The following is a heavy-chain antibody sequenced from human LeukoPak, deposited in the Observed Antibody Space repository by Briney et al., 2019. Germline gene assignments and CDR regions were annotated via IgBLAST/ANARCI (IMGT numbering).Heavy chain of an antibody. V-gene: IGHV4-30-4*01. CDR1: GASINGDDFF. CDR2: IYYNGST. CDR3: ARENFYDPRGYFHL. J-gene: IGHJ2*01. D-gene: IGHD3-3*01. Sequence: SQTLSLTCSVSGASINGDDFFWGWIRQPPGKGLEWIGNIYYNGSTYYNPSLERRISISMDASKNQFSLKLNSVTAADTAVYFCARENFYDPRGYFHLWGRGTLVSVSS.